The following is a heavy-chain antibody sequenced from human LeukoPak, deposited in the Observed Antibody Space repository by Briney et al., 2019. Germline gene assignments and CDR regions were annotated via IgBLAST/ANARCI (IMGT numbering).Heavy chain of an antibody. V-gene: IGHV3-21*04. CDR2: ISSSSSYI. Sequence: GGSLRLSCAASGFTFSSYSMNWVRQAPGKGLEWVSSISSSSSYIYYADSVKGRFTISRDNAKNSLYLQMNSLRAEDTALYYCAKNGSGTSRAFDVWGQGTMVTVSS. J-gene: IGHJ3*01. D-gene: IGHD3-10*01. CDR1: GFTFSSYS. CDR3: AKNGSGTSRAFDV.